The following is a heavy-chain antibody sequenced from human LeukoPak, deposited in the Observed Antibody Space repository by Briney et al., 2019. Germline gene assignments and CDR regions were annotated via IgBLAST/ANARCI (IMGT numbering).Heavy chain of an antibody. CDR2: ISYDGSNK. D-gene: IGHD3-9*01. CDR1: GFTFSSYG. CDR3: AKDTSTPYDILTGYYFDN. J-gene: IGHJ4*02. V-gene: IGHV3-30*18. Sequence: GGSLRLSCAASGFTFSSYGMHWVRQAPGKGLEWVAVISYDGSNKYYADSVKGRFTISRDNSKNTLYLQMNSLRAEDTAVYYCAKDTSTPYDILTGYYFDNWGQGTLVTVSS.